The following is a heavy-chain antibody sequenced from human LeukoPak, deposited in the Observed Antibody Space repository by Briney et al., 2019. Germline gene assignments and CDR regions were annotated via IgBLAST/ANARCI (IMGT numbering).Heavy chain of an antibody. Sequence: ASVKVPCKASGYTFTDYYMHWVRQAPGQGLEWMGWINPKSGGTIYAQKFQGRVTMTRDTSISTAYMELSSLKSDDTAVYYCASLIAAAGTNVYWGQGTLVTVSS. V-gene: IGHV1-2*02. D-gene: IGHD6-13*01. CDR2: INPKSGGT. CDR3: ASLIAAAGTNVY. J-gene: IGHJ4*02. CDR1: GYTFTDYY.